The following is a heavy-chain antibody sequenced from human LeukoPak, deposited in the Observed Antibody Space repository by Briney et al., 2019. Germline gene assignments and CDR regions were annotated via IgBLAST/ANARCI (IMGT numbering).Heavy chain of an antibody. D-gene: IGHD3-16*01. V-gene: IGHV1-2*02. CDR2: IHAETGVT. Sequence: ASVKVSCKDSGHIFTGYYIHGVRQAPGQGLEWMAWIHAETGVTYYAQKFQGRVTLTRDSSISTDYMELTRLRSDDTAIYYCTRDWLNKAYDPWGQGTLVTVSS. J-gene: IGHJ4*02. CDR3: TRDWLNKAYDP. CDR1: GHIFTGYY.